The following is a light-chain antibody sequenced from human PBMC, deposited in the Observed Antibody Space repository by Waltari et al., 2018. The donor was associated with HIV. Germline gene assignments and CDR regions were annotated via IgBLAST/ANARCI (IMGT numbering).Light chain of an antibody. J-gene: IGLJ3*02. CDR3: QMWDSTTDQEV. V-gene: IGLV3-21*04. CDR1: NPETRT. CDR2: HDG. Sequence: SDVLTPPPSVSVAPGGTARISCGRPNPETRTTHSYQQTPGQAPVLVIYHDGDRPSGIPERFSGSNSGTSATLTISGVEVGDEADYYCQMWDSTTDQEVFGGGTKVTVL.